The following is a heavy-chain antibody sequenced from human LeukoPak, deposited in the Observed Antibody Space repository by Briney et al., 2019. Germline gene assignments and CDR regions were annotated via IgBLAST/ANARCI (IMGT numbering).Heavy chain of an antibody. CDR3: ANPLGYCSGGSCPTGGFQH. CDR2: IKSKTDGGTT. D-gene: IGHD2-15*01. V-gene: IGHV3-15*01. Sequence: GGSLTLSCAASGFTFSNAWMSWVRQAPGKGLEWVGRIKSKTDGGTTDYAAPVKGRFTISRDDSKNTLYLQMNSLKTEDTAVYYCANPLGYCSGGSCPTGGFQHWGQGTLVTVSS. CDR1: GFTFSNAW. J-gene: IGHJ1*01.